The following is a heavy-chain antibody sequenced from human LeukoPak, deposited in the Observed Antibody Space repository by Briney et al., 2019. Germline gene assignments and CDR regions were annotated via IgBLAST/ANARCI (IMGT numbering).Heavy chain of an antibody. J-gene: IGHJ5*02. Sequence: GGSLRLSCAASGFTFSSYSMNWVRQAPGKGLEWVSYISSSSTIYYADSVKGRFTISRDNAKNSLYLQMNSLRAEDTAVYYCARVGTVLRFLESVAGWFDPWGQGTLVTVSS. CDR3: ARVGTVLRFLESVAGWFDP. CDR2: ISSSSTI. D-gene: IGHD3-3*01. CDR1: GFTFSSYS. V-gene: IGHV3-48*04.